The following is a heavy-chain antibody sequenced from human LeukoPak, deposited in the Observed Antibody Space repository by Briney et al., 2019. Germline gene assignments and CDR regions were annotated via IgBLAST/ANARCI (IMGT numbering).Heavy chain of an antibody. CDR3: ARRRYSYGYDY. D-gene: IGHD5-18*01. V-gene: IGHV3-48*03. J-gene: IGHJ4*02. Sequence: GGSLRLSCAASGFTFSSYEMNWVRQAPGKGLEWVSYISSSGSTIYYADSVKGRFTISRDNAKNSLYLQMNSLRAEDTAVYYCARRRYSYGYDYWGQGTLVTVSS. CDR2: ISSSGSTI. CDR1: GFTFSSYE.